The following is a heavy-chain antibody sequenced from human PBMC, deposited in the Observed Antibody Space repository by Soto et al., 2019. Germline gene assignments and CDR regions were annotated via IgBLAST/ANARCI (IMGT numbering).Heavy chain of an antibody. V-gene: IGHV3-23*01. Sequence: PGGSLRLSCAASGFTFSSYAMSWVRQAPGKGLEWVSAISGSGGSTYYADSVKGRFTISRDNSKNTLYLQMNSLRAEDTAVYYCAKRDLVVAASVYYYYGMDVWGQGTTVTVSS. J-gene: IGHJ6*02. CDR3: AKRDLVVAASVYYYYGMDV. CDR2: ISGSGGST. CDR1: GFTFSSYA. D-gene: IGHD2-15*01.